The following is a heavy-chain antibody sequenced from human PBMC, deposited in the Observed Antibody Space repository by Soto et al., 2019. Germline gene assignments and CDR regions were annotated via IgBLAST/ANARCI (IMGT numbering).Heavy chain of an antibody. CDR1: GFTFSSYA. V-gene: IGHV3-30-3*01. CDR3: ARGHQYATGPGGISEFDY. CDR2: ISYDGSNK. J-gene: IGHJ4*02. Sequence: GGSLRLSCAASGFTFSSYAMHWVRQAPGKGLEWVAVISYDGSNKYYADSVKGRFTISRDNSKNTLYLQMNSLRAEDTAVYYCARGHQYATGPGGISEFDYWGQGTLVTVSS. D-gene: IGHD2-8*01.